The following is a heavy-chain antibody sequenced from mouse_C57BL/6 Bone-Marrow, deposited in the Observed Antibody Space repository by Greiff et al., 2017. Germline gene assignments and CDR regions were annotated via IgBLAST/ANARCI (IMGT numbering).Heavy chain of an antibody. CDR2: IYPGSGST. CDR1: GYTFTSYW. CDR3: ARPYYSNDWYFDV. V-gene: IGHV1-55*01. Sequence: QVQLQQPGAELVKPGASVKMSCKASGYTFTSYWITWVKQRPGQGLEWIGDIYPGSGSTNYNEKFKSKATLTVDTCSSTAYMQLSSLTSEDSAVYYCARPYYSNDWYFDVWGTGTTVTVSS. D-gene: IGHD2-5*01. J-gene: IGHJ1*03.